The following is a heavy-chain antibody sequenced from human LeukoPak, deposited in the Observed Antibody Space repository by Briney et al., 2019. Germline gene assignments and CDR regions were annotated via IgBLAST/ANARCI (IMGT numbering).Heavy chain of an antibody. Sequence: PSETLSLTCTVSGGSISSYYWSWIRQPPGKGLEWIGYIYYSGSTNYNPSLKSRVLLSVDTSKNHFSLKLSSVTAADTAVYYCARHLSTSSSWYGYWGQGTLVTVSS. J-gene: IGHJ4*02. CDR1: GGSISSYY. V-gene: IGHV4-59*08. CDR2: IYYSGST. CDR3: ARHLSTSSSWYGY. D-gene: IGHD6-13*01.